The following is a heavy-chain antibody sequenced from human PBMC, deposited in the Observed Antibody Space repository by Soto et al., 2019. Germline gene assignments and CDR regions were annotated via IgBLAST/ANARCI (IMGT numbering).Heavy chain of an antibody. D-gene: IGHD2-15*01. CDR1: GGSISSGGYS. CDR2: MYHSGST. Sequence: SETLSLTCAFSGGSISSGGYSWSWIRQPPGKGLEWIGYMYHSGSTYYNPSLKSRVTISVDTSKNQFSLKLSSVTAADTAVYYCASVVAAWAYYFDYWGQGTLVTVS. V-gene: IGHV4-30-2*05. CDR3: ASVVAAWAYYFDY. J-gene: IGHJ4*02.